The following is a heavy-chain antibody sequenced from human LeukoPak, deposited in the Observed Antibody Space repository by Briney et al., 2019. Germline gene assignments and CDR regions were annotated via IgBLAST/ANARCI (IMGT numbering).Heavy chain of an antibody. V-gene: IGHV3-23*01. CDR3: AKGPSDIVVSYYGMDV. J-gene: IGHJ6*02. D-gene: IGHD5-12*01. Sequence: GGSLRLSCAASGFMFSDYGMHWVRQAPGKGLEWVSVISGGGYSTYYAASVKGRFTISRDNSKNTLYLQMNSLRAEDTAVYYCAKGPSDIVVSYYGMDVWGQGTTVTVSS. CDR2: ISGGGYST. CDR1: GFMFSDYG.